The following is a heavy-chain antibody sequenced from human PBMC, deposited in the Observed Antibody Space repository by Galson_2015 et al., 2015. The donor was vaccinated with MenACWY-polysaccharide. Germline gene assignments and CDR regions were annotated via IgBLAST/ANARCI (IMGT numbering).Heavy chain of an antibody. CDR2: INPSGGT. J-gene: IGHJ4*02. CDR1: SSYN. CDR3: ATPGGRDY. D-gene: IGHD4-23*01. Sequence: SSYNMNWVRQAPGQGLEWMGIINPSGGTQYAQKFQGRVTMTRDTSISTSYMELSRLRPDDTAVYYCATPGGRDYWGQGTLVTVSS. V-gene: IGHV1-2*02.